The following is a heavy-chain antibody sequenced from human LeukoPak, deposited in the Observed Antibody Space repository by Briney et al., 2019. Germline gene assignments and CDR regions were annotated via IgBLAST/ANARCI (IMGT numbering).Heavy chain of an antibody. CDR3: ATERGTSNRITIFGVVNPNWFDP. D-gene: IGHD3-3*01. CDR1: GYTLTELS. J-gene: IGHJ5*02. Sequence: ASVKVSCKVSGYTLTELSMHWVRQAPGKGLEWMGGFDPEDGETIYAQKFQGRVTMTEDTSTDTAYMELSSLRSEDTAVYYCATERGTSNRITIFGVVNPNWFDPWGQGTLVTVSS. CDR2: FDPEDGET. V-gene: IGHV1-24*01.